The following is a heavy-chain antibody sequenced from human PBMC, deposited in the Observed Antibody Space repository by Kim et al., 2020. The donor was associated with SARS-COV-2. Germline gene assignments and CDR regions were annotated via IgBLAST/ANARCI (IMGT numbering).Heavy chain of an antibody. CDR2: IIPIFGTA. J-gene: IGHJ1*01. D-gene: IGHD2-15*01. Sequence: SVKVSCQASGGTFSSYAISWVRQAPGQGLEWMGGIIPIFGTANYAQKFQGRVTITADESTSTAYMELSSLRSEDTAVYYCARDFRLGYCSVGSCYEVPPKYFQNWGQGTLVTVSS. CDR3: ARDFRLGYCSVGSCYEVPPKYFQN. CDR1: GGTFSSYA. V-gene: IGHV1-69*13.